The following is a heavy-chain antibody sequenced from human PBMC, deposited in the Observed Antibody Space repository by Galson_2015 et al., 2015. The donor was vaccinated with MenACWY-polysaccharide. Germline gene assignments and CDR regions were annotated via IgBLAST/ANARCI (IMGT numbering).Heavy chain of an antibody. CDR3: AKGGREVDNWLDP. CDR1: GFTFSSYV. Sequence: SLRLSCAVSGFTFSSYVMSWVRQAPGRGLEWVSSITDSGSSTYYVDSVKGRFTISRDNSKNTLFRQMNSLRADDTAVYYCAKGGREVDNWLDPWGQGALVTVSS. CDR2: ITDSGSST. D-gene: IGHD1-26*01. J-gene: IGHJ5*02. V-gene: IGHV3-23*01.